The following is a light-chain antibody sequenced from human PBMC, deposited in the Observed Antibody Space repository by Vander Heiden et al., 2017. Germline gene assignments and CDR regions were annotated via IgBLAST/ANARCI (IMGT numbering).Light chain of an antibody. V-gene: IGKV4-1*01. CDR3: QQDYNIPFT. J-gene: IGKJ3*01. CDR2: WAS. Sequence: DIVMTQSPDSLAVSLGERATINCKSSQSVLYSSNNKNNLAWYQQKPGQSPKLLIYWASTRESGVPDRFSGSGSGTDFTLTISSLQAEDVAVYYCQQDYNIPFTFGPGTKVDIK. CDR1: QSVLYSSNNKNN.